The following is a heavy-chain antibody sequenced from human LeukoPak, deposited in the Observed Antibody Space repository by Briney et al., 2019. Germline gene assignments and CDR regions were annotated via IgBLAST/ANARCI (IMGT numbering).Heavy chain of an antibody. J-gene: IGHJ4*02. Sequence: GYLRLSCEVSGLTFSTYWMTWVRQAPGKGLEWVASINQNGREKYYVDSVKGRFTISRDSAKDSLYLQMNSLRDEDTAVCYCARSLGDDWGQGTLVTVSS. CDR2: INQNGREK. CDR1: GLTFSTYW. D-gene: IGHD3-16*01. V-gene: IGHV3-7*01. CDR3: ARSLGDD.